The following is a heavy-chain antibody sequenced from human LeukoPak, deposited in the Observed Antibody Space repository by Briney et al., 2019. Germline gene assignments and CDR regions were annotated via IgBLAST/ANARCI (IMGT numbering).Heavy chain of an antibody. Sequence: PGGSLRLSYAASGFTFSSYAMSWVRQAPGTGLDWVSAISGSGGSTYYADSVKGRFTISRDNSKNTLYLQMGSLRAEDMAVYYCARGPHYYYDSSGYYYPWGQGTLVTVSS. CDR3: ARGPHYYYDSSGYYYP. CDR1: GFTFSSYA. J-gene: IGHJ5*02. CDR2: ISGSGGST. D-gene: IGHD3-22*01. V-gene: IGHV3-23*01.